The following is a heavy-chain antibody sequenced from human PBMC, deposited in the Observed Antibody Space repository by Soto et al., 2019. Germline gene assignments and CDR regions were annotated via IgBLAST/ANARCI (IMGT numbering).Heavy chain of an antibody. Sequence: ETLSLTCAVYGGSFSGYYWSWIRQPPGKGLEWIGEINHSGSTNYNPSLKSRVTISVDTSKNQFSLKLSSVTAADTAVYYCARSGYSYGLLDYWGQGTLVTVSS. CDR3: ARSGYSYGLLDY. D-gene: IGHD5-18*01. CDR1: GGSFSGYY. V-gene: IGHV4-34*01. CDR2: INHSGST. J-gene: IGHJ4*02.